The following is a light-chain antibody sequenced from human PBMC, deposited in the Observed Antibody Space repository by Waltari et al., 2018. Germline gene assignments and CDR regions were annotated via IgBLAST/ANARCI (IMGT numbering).Light chain of an antibody. Sequence: DIVMTQSPESLALSLGERATIHCKSSQSVLYRTNSWRHKNYLAWYQQKPGQPPKLPISGAFARESGVPDRFRGDGSGTDFPLTISSLQAEDVAIYYCQQYHSTPWTFGQGTKVGVK. CDR2: GAF. V-gene: IGKV4-1*01. CDR3: QQYHSTPWT. J-gene: IGKJ1*01. CDR1: QSVLYRTNSWRHKNY.